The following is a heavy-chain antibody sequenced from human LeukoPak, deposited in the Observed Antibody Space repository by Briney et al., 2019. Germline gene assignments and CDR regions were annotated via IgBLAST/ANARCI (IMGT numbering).Heavy chain of an antibody. D-gene: IGHD3-22*01. Sequence: ASVKVSCKASGYTFTSYYMHWVRQAPGQGLEWMGWINPNSGGTNYAQKFQGRVTMTRDTSISTAYMELSRLRSDDTAVYYCARADYDSSGYYFVYWGQGTLVTVSS. CDR1: GYTFTSYY. J-gene: IGHJ4*02. CDR2: INPNSGGT. V-gene: IGHV1-2*02. CDR3: ARADYDSSGYYFVY.